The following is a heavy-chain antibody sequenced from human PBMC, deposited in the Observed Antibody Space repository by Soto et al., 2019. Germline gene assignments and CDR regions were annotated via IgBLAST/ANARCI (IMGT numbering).Heavy chain of an antibody. CDR2: INPNSGGT. D-gene: IGHD4-17*01. J-gene: IGHJ6*02. V-gene: IGHV1-2*02. CDR1: GYTFTGYY. CDR3: ATTGTHYYYYYGMDV. Sequence: SVKDSCRASGYTFTGYYMHWVRQAPVQGLEWMGWINPNSGGTNYSQKFQGRVTMTRDTSISTAYMELSRLRSDDTAVYYCATTGTHYYYYYGMDVWGQGTTVTVSS.